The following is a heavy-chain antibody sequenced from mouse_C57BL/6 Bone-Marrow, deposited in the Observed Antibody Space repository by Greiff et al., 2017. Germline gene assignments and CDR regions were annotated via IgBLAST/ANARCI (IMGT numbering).Heavy chain of an antibody. CDR3: ARHYEYDYYYFDY. V-gene: IGHV5-6*01. J-gene: IGHJ2*01. D-gene: IGHD2-4*01. CDR2: ISSGGSYT. Sequence: EVQRVESGGDLVKPGGSLKLSCAASGFTFSSYGMSWVRQTPDKRLEWVATISSGGSYTYYPDSVKGRFTISRDNAKNTRYLQMSSLKSEDTAMYYCARHYEYDYYYFDYWGQGTTLTVSS. CDR1: GFTFSSYG.